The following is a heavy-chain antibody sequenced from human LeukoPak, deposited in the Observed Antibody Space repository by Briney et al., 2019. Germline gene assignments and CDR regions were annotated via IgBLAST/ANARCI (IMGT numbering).Heavy chain of an antibody. D-gene: IGHD3-3*02. J-gene: IGHJ4*02. CDR3: SIRSLPAFYDY. CDR1: GFTFSSYW. CDR2: INGGGSSE. Sequence: GGSLRLSCAASGFTFSSYWMIWVRQAPGKGLVWVSQINGGGSSENYGDSVKGRFIISRENAKKKLDLQMKSLRAEDTEVYYCSIRSLPAFYDYWGQGTLVTVSS. V-gene: IGHV3-74*01.